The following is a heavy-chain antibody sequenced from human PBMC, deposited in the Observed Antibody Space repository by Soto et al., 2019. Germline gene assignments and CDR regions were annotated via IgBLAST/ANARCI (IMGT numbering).Heavy chain of an antibody. CDR1: GGTFSSYT. V-gene: IGHV1-69*08. CDR2: IIPILGIA. CDR3: ARDESSSWSHPQQYDY. J-gene: IGHJ4*02. Sequence: QVQLVQSGAEVKKPGSSVKVSCKASGGTFSSYTISWVRQAPGQGLEWMGRIIPILGIANYAQKFQGRVTITADKSTSTAYMELSSLISEDTAVYYCARDESSSWSHPQQYDYWGQGTLVTVSS. D-gene: IGHD6-13*01.